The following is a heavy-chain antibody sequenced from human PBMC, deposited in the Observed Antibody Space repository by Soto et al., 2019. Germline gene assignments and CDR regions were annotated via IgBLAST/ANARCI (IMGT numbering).Heavy chain of an antibody. J-gene: IGHJ1*01. CDR1: GGSINTGGYY. D-gene: IGHD3-22*01. Sequence: QVQLQESGPGLVKPSQTLSLTCTVSGGSINTGGYYWSWIRQHPGKGLECIGYIYYSGSTYYNPSLKSRVTISVDTSKNQFSLKMSYVTAADTAVYYCATNGDYYDTSGPKYFPHWGQGTLVTVSS. V-gene: IGHV4-31*03. CDR3: ATNGDYYDTSGPKYFPH. CDR2: IYYSGST.